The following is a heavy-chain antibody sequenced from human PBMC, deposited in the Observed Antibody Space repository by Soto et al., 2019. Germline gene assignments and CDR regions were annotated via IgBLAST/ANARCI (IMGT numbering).Heavy chain of an antibody. D-gene: IGHD1-1*01. V-gene: IGHV4-31*03. CDR3: ATYRDGPPTNYFDY. CDR2: IYYSGST. J-gene: IGHJ4*02. CDR1: GGSISSGGYY. Sequence: SETLSLTCTVSGGSISSGGYYWSRIRQHPGKGLEWIGYIYYSGSTYYNPSLKSRVTISVDTSKNQFSLKLSSVTAADTAVYYCATYRDGPPTNYFDYWGQGTLVTVSS.